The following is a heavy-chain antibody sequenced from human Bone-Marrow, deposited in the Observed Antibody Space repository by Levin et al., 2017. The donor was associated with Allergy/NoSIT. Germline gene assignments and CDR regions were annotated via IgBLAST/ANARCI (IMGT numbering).Heavy chain of an antibody. V-gene: IGHV4-59*01. D-gene: IGHD5-12*01. CDR1: GASISGYH. CDR3: ARGGAYGYAFDR. J-gene: IGHJ3*02. CDR2: IYYTGST. Sequence: SCTVSGASISGYHWNWIRQPPGKGLEWIGDIYYTGSTNYNPSLKSRVTLSVDTSKNQFSLKLSSVTAADTAVYYCARGGAYGYAFDRWGQGTMVTVSS.